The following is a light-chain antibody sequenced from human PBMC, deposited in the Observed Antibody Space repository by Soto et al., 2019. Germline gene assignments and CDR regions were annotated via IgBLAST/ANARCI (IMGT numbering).Light chain of an antibody. CDR1: QSISSY. V-gene: IGKV1-39*01. Sequence: IQMTQYPSSLSASVRDRVTITCRPSQSISSYLNWYQQKPGKAPKLLIYAASSLQSGVPSRFSGSGSGTDFTLTISSLQPEDFATYYCQQSYSTPSITFGQGTRWRL. J-gene: IGKJ5*01. CDR3: QQSYSTPSIT. CDR2: AAS.